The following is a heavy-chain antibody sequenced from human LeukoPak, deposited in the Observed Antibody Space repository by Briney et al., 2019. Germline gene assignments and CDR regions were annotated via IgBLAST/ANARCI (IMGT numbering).Heavy chain of an antibody. J-gene: IGHJ4*02. V-gene: IGHV3-23*01. D-gene: IGHD5/OR15-5a*01. CDR3: AKRFLSTRNTLLGPFDY. CDR1: GFTFGTYG. Sequence: GGSLRLSCAASGFTFGTYGMNWVRQAPGKGLEWVSGVTGSGAGTYYADSVKGRFTISRDNSKNTLYLQMNSLRAEDTAVYYWAKRFLSTRNTLLGPFDYGGQETLVTVSS. CDR2: VTGSGAGT.